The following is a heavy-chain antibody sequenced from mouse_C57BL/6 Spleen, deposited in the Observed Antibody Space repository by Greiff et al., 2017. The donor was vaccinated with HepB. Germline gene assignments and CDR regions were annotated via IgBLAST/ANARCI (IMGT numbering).Heavy chain of an antibody. Sequence: VQLQQPGAELVKPGASVKLSCKASGYTFTSYWMQWVNQRPGQGLEWIGEIDPSDSYTNYNQKFKGKATLTVDTSSSRAYMQLSSLTSEGSAVYYTAREDTRDYWGQGTTVTVSS. V-gene: IGHV1-50*01. CDR3: AREDTRDY. J-gene: IGHJ4*01. CDR2: IDPSDSYT. CDR1: GYTFTSYW.